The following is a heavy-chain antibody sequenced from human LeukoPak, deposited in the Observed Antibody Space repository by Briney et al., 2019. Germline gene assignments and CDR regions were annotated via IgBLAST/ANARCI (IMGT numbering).Heavy chain of an antibody. CDR3: ARGHDFWSGSTYIWFDP. D-gene: IGHD3-3*01. V-gene: IGHV1-8*01. J-gene: IGHJ5*02. CDR1: GYTFTSYD. CDR2: MNPNSGNT. Sequence: GASVKVSCKASGYTFTSYDINWVRQATGQGLEWMGWMNPNSGNTGYAQKFQGRVTMTRNTSISTAYMELSSLRSEDTAVYYCARGHDFWSGSTYIWFDPWGQGTLVTVSS.